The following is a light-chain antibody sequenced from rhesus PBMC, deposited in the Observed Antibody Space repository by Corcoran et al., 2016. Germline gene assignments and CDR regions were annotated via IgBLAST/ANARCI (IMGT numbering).Light chain of an antibody. Sequence: EIVLTQSPATLSLSPGERATLSCRASQSVSSSLAWSQQKPGQAPRLLIYDASSRATGIPDRFSGSGSGTDFTLTISSLEPEDVGVYYCQQYSNWPQTFGQGTKVEIK. CDR2: DAS. CDR1: QSVSSS. CDR3: QQYSNWPQT. V-gene: IGKV3-35*01. J-gene: IGKJ1*01.